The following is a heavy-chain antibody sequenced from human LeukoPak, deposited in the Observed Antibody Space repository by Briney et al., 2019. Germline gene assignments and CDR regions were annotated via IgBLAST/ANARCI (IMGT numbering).Heavy chain of an antibody. V-gene: IGHV1-18*01. CDR2: ISAYNSNT. J-gene: IGHJ5*02. D-gene: IGHD2-2*01. CDR1: GYTFTSYG. CDR3: ARDLGYCSTTSCLRNWFDP. Sequence: ASVKLSCKASGYTFTSYGISWVRQAPGQGLEWMGGISAYNSNTNYAQKLQGRVTMTTDTSTSTVYMELRSLRSDDTAVYYCARDLGYCSTTSCLRNWFDPWGQGTLVTVSS.